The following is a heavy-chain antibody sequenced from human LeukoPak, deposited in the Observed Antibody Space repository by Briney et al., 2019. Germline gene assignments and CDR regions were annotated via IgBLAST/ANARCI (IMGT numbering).Heavy chain of an antibody. D-gene: IGHD7-27*01. J-gene: IGHJ6*03. CDR1: GGSISSSSYY. V-gene: IGHV4-39*01. CDR3: ATYKEFWGSGSYYSFMDV. Sequence: PSETLSLTCTVSGGSISSSSYYWGWIRQPPGKGLEWIGSFYYSGSTYYNPTLRSRVTISVHTSKNQFSLNLNSVTAADTAVYYCATYKEFWGSGSYYSFMDVWGTGTTVTVS. CDR2: FYYSGST.